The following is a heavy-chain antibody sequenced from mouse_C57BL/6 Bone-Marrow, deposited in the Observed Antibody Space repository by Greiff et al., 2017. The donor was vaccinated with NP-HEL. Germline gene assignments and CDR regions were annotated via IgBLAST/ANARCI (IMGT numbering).Heavy chain of an antibody. Sequence: EVKLQESGGGLVQPGGSLKLSCAASGFTFSDYYMYWVRQTPEKRLEWVAYISNGGGSTYYPDTVKGRFTISRDNAKNTLYLQMSRLKSEDTAMYYCARLTTVVATGAMDYWGQGTPVTVSS. J-gene: IGHJ4*01. CDR2: ISNGGGST. D-gene: IGHD1-1*01. CDR3: ARLTTVVATGAMDY. CDR1: GFTFSDYY. V-gene: IGHV5-12*01.